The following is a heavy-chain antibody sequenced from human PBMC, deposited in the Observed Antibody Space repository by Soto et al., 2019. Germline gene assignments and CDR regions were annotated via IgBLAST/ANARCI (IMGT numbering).Heavy chain of an antibody. J-gene: IGHJ3*02. V-gene: IGHV3-23*01. Sequence: PGGSLRLSCAASGFTFRTYAMSWVRQAPGKGLEWVSATSGSGGSTYYADSVKGRFTISRDNSKNTLYLQMNSLRAEDTAVYYCAIGESFPFSYYYGSGRGAFDIWGQGTMVTVSS. CDR3: AIGESFPFSYYYGSGRGAFDI. CDR1: GFTFRTYA. CDR2: TSGSGGST. D-gene: IGHD3-10*01.